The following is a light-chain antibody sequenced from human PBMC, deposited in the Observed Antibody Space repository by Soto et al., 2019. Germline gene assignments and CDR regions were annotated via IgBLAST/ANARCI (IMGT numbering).Light chain of an antibody. CDR1: QTISSW. Sequence: DIQMTQSPSTLSGSVGDRVTITCXASQTISSWLAWYQQKPGKAPKLLIYKASTLKSGVPSRFSGSGSGTEFTLTISSLQPDDFATYYCQHYNSYSEAFGQGTKVDIK. V-gene: IGKV1-5*03. CDR2: KAS. J-gene: IGKJ1*01. CDR3: QHYNSYSEA.